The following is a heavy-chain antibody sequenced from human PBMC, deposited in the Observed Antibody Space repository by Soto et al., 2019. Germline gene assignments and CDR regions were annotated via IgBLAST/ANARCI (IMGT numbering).Heavy chain of an antibody. CDR3: ARLDPRRYLDY. J-gene: IGHJ4*02. Sequence: SETLSLTCTVSGGSVTSGSYYWSWIRQPPGQGLEWIGYIYYSGCTIYNPSLKSRLTMSVDTSKNQFSLRLTSATAADTAVYYCARLDPRRYLDYWGQGSLVTVSS. CDR2: IYYSGCT. V-gene: IGHV4-61*01. CDR1: GGSVTSGSYY.